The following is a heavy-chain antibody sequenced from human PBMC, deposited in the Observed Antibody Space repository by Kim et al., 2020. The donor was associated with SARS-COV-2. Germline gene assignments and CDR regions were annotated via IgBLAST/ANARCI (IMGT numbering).Heavy chain of an antibody. D-gene: IGHD2-15*01. CDR3: ARGCSGGSCYLYWYFDL. CDR2: ISSSSSYI. V-gene: IGHV3-21*01. Sequence: GGSLRLSCAASGFTFSSYSMNWVRQAPGKGLEWVSSISSSSSYIYYADSVKGRFTISRDNAKNSLYLQMNSLRAEDTAVYYCARGCSGGSCYLYWYFDLWGRGTLVTVSS. J-gene: IGHJ2*01. CDR1: GFTFSSYS.